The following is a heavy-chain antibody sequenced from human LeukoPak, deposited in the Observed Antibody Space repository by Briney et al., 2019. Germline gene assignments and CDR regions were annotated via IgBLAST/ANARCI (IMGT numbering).Heavy chain of an antibody. D-gene: IGHD3-22*01. CDR3: AKIPIWELMGSGYYYDAFDI. CDR2: ISYDGSNK. CDR1: GFTFSSYG. V-gene: IGHV3-30*18. J-gene: IGHJ3*02. Sequence: GGSLRLSCAASGFTFSSYGMHWVRQAPGKGLEWVAVISYDGSNKYYADSVKGRFTISRDNSKNTLYLQMNSLRAEDTAVYYCAKIPIWELMGSGYYYDAFDIWGQGTMVTVSS.